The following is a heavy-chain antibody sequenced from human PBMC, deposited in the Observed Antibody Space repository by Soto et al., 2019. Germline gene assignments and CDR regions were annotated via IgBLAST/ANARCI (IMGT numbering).Heavy chain of an antibody. CDR1: GFTFSSYS. CDR3: ARDGDYGDYFAFDI. J-gene: IGHJ3*02. D-gene: IGHD4-17*01. V-gene: IGHV3-21*01. CDR2: ISSSSSYI. Sequence: VQLVESGGGLVKPGGSLRLSCAASGFTFSSYSMNWVRQAPGKGLEWVSSISSSSSYIYYADSVKGRFTISRDNAKNSLYLQMNSLRAEDTAVYYCARDGDYGDYFAFDIWGQGTMVTVSS.